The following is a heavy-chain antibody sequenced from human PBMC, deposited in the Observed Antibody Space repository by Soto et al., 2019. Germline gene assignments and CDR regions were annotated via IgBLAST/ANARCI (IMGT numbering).Heavy chain of an antibody. CDR1: GYTFTSYG. D-gene: IGHD2-2*01. V-gene: IGHV1-18*04. CDR3: ARGGYCSSTSCYRAGSGTKAPFDP. CDR2: ISAYNGNT. Sequence: ASVKVSCKASGYTFTSYGISWVRQAPGQGLEWMGWISAYNGNTNYARKLQGRVTMTTDTSTSTAYMELRSLRSDDTAVYYCARGGYCSSTSCYRAGSGTKAPFDPWGQGTLVTVS. J-gene: IGHJ5*02.